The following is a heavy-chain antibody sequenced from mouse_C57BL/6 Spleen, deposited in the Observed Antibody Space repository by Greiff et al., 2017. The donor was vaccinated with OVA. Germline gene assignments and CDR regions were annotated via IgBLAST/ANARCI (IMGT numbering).Heavy chain of an antibody. CDR1: GFNIKNNY. CDR3: ATTTGLDY. CDR2: IDPANGNT. J-gene: IGHJ2*01. V-gene: IGHV14-3*01. Sequence: VQLQQSVAELVRPGASVKLSCTASGFNIKNNYMHWVKQRPEQGLEWIGRIDPANGNTKYAPKFQGKATITADTSSNTAYLQLSSLTSEDTAIYYCATTTGLDYWGQGTTLTVSS. D-gene: IGHD4-1*02.